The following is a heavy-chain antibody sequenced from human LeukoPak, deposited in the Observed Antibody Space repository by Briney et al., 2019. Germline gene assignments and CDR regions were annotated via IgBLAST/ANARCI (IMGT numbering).Heavy chain of an antibody. D-gene: IGHD2-21*02. V-gene: IGHV3-48*03. CDR2: LSRSGNTI. J-gene: IGHJ6*02. CDR3: ARRLPTYGMDV. Sequence: GGSLRLSCAGSGLTFSSYEMNWVRQAPGKGLQWVSYLSRSGNTIYYADSVKGRFTISRDNAGNSLFLQMNSLSAEDTAVYYCARRLPTYGMDVWGQGTTVTVSS. CDR1: GLTFSSYE.